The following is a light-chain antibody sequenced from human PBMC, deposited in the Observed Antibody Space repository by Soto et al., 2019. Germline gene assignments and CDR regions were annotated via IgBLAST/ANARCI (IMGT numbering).Light chain of an antibody. Sequence: QSALTQPASVSGSPGQSITISCTGTRSDVGGYNFVSWYQQHPDKVPKLLIYDVTHRPSGVSNRFSASKSANTASLTISGLQAEDEADYYCSSYTSTNTLVFGGGTKVTVL. CDR1: RSDVGGYNF. CDR2: DVT. V-gene: IGLV2-14*01. CDR3: SSYTSTNTLV. J-gene: IGLJ2*01.